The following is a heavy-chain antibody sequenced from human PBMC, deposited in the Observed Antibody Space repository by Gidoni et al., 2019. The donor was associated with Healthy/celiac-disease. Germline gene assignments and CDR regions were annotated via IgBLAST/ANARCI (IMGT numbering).Heavy chain of an antibody. J-gene: IGHJ5*02. CDR1: GFSLSNARMG. V-gene: IGHV2-26*01. CDR3: ARNAEYGDYVWWFDP. Sequence: QVTLKESGPVLVKPTETLTLTCTGHGFSLSNARMGVSWIRQPPGKALEWLAHIFSNDEKSYSTSLKRRLTISKDTSNSQVVLTMTNMDPVDTATYYCARNAEYGDYVWWFDPWGQGTLVTVSS. D-gene: IGHD4-17*01. CDR2: IFSNDEK.